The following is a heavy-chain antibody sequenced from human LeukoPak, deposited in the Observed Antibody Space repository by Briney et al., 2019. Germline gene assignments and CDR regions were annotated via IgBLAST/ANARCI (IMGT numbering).Heavy chain of an antibody. V-gene: IGHV3-23*01. CDR3: AKDLWEWLVLGAFDY. D-gene: IGHD6-19*01. Sequence: GGSLRLSCAASGFTFSSYAMSWVRQAPGKGLEWVSAISGSGGSTYYADSVKGRFTISRDNSKNTLYLQMNSLRAEDTAVYYCAKDLWEWLVLGAFDYWGQGTLVTVSS. CDR1: GFTFSSYA. CDR2: ISGSGGST. J-gene: IGHJ4*02.